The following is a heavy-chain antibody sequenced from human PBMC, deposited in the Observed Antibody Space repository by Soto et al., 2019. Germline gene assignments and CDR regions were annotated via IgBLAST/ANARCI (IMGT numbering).Heavy chain of an antibody. CDR3: AKIEFRFFYASTGYYPFDY. J-gene: IGHJ4*02. Sequence: GGSLRLSCAASGFPFSNYAMTWVRQAPWKGLEWVSALSGSGVSTYYAGSVMGRFTISRDNSKNTVYMQMNSLRAEDTAVYYCAKIEFRFFYASTGYYPFDYWGQGTLVTVSS. CDR1: GFPFSNYA. V-gene: IGHV3-23*01. D-gene: IGHD3-22*01. CDR2: LSGSGVST.